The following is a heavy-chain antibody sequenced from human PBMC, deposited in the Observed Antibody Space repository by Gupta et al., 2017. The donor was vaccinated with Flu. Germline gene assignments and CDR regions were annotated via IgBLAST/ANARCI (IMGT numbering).Heavy chain of an antibody. D-gene: IGHD2-15*01. CDR2: ITYSGST. J-gene: IGHJ4*02. V-gene: IGHV4-59*01. Sequence: QVQLQESGPGLVKPSETLSLTCTVSGGSISSYYWSWIRQSPGKGLEWIGYITYSGSTNYNPSLKSRVTISADTSKNQVSLNLNSVTAADTAIYYCAGALGYCTRGTCYSRTGRDVPFDYWGQGTQVAVSS. CDR3: AGALGYCTRGTCYSRTGRDVPFDY. CDR1: GGSISSYY.